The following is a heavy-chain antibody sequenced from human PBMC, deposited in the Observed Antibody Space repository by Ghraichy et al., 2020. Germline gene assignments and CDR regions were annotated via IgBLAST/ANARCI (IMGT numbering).Heavy chain of an antibody. V-gene: IGHV3-74*01. D-gene: IGHD6-13*01. CDR3: TRGWISAVGDLDY. J-gene: IGHJ4*02. CDR1: GFTFSSFW. Sequence: GVLNISCAASGFTFSSFWMHWVRQVPGKGLVWVSRINSDGSSTSYADSVKGRFTISRDNAKNTLYLQMNSLRAEDTAVYYCTRGWISAVGDLDYWGQGTLVTVSS. CDR2: INSDGSST.